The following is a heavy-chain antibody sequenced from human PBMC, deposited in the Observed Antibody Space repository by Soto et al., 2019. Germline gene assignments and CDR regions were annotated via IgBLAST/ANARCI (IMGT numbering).Heavy chain of an antibody. CDR2: MGYNGFT. Sequence: SETLSLTCTVSGGSISSGGYYWSWIRQHPGKGLEWIGYMGYNGFTRYNPSLRSRVTISLDTPKNQFSLNLNSVTAADTALYYCARQGFGELHGLVDVWGQGTTVTVSS. D-gene: IGHD3-10*01. V-gene: IGHV4-61*08. J-gene: IGHJ6*02. CDR1: GGSISSGGYY. CDR3: ARQGFGELHGLVDV.